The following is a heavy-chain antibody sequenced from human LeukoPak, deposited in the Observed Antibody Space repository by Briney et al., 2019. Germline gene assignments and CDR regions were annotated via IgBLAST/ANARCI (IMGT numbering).Heavy chain of an antibody. J-gene: IGHJ6*02. CDR3: ARKVTVTTDESYYYYGMDV. Sequence: SETLSLTCAVYGGSFSGYYWSWIRQPPGKGLEWIGEINHSGSTNYNPSLKSRVTISVDTSKNQFSLKLSSVTAAVTAVYYCARKVTVTTDESYYYYGMDVWGQGTTVTVSS. V-gene: IGHV4-34*01. D-gene: IGHD4-11*01. CDR2: INHSGST. CDR1: GGSFSGYY.